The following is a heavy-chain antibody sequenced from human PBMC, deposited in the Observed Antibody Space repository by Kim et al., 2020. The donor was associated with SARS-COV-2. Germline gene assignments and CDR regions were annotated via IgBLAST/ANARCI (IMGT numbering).Heavy chain of an antibody. CDR1: GFTFSSYG. V-gene: IGHV3-30*18. CDR3: AKDPRRWIQLHYGMDV. J-gene: IGHJ6*02. D-gene: IGHD5-18*01. Sequence: GGSLRLSCAASGFTFSSYGMHWVRQAPGKGLEWVAVISYDGSNKYYADSVKGRFTISRDNSKNTLYLQMNSLRAEDTAVYYCAKDPRRWIQLHYGMDVWGQGTTVTVSS. CDR2: ISYDGSNK.